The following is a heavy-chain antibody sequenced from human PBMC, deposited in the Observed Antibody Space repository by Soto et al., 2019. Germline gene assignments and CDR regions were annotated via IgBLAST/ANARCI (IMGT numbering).Heavy chain of an antibody. V-gene: IGHV4-59*08. CDR1: GGSISSDY. CDR3: VRQGIGAQHGLVAV. J-gene: IGHJ6*02. CDR2: LYYTGST. Sequence: SETLSLTCTVSGGSISSDYWSWIRQPPGKGLEWIGYLYYTGSTRYNPSLKSRVTISLDTSPNQLSLKLRSVTAADTAVYYCVRQGIGAQHGLVAVWGQGTTVTVSS. D-gene: IGHD3-10*01.